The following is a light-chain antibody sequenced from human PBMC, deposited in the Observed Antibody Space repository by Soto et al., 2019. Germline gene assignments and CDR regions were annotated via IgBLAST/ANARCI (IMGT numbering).Light chain of an antibody. CDR3: SLYTSENTYV. J-gene: IGLJ1*01. CDR1: SSDFVGYNR. CDR2: EAS. V-gene: IGLV2-18*01. Sequence: SLLTQAPSVSGCPGQSVTISCTGTSSDFVGYNRVSWYQQPPGTAPKLIIYEASNRPSGVPDRFSGSKSGNTASLTISGLQAADEAAYYCSLYTSENTYVFGTGTKVTVL.